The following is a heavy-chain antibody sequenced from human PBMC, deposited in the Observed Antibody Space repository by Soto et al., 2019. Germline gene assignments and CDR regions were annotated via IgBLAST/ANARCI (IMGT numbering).Heavy chain of an antibody. CDR2: ISGSGGST. Sequence: EVQLLESGGGLVQPGGSLRLSCAASGFTFSSYAMSWVRQAPGKGLEWVSAISGSGGSTYYADSVKGRFTISRDNSKNSQYLRMNSLRAEDTGVYYCSSPRLTLTELHAFDIWGQGTMVTVSS. CDR3: SSPRLTLTELHAFDI. CDR1: GFTFSSYA. D-gene: IGHD1-1*01. J-gene: IGHJ3*02. V-gene: IGHV3-23*01.